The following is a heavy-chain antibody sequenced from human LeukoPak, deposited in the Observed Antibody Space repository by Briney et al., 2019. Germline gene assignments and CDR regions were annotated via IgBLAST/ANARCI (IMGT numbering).Heavy chain of an antibody. V-gene: IGHV3-13*01. J-gene: IGHJ4*02. Sequence: GGSLRLSCAASGFTFIDYDMHWVRQVIGKGLEWVSAIGIRGDTHYSGSVKSRFTISRENAESSLYPQMNSLRAEDTAVYYCARGGIQVSGIDEFDYWGQGTLVTVSS. D-gene: IGHD6-19*01. CDR3: ARGGIQVSGIDEFDY. CDR2: IGIRGDT. CDR1: GFTFIDYD.